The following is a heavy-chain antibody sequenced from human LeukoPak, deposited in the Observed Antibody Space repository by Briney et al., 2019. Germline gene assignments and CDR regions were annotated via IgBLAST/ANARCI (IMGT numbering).Heavy chain of an antibody. J-gene: IGHJ4*02. CDR3: ARDCSSTRCYTLTFDY. CDR1: GYTFTSYG. V-gene: IGHV1-18*01. Sequence: GASVKVSCKASGYTFTSYGISWVRQAPGQGLEWMGWISAYNGNTNYAQKLQGRVTMTTDTSTSTAYMELRSLRSDDTAVYYCARDCSSTRCYTLTFDYWGQGTLVTVSS. D-gene: IGHD2-2*02. CDR2: ISAYNGNT.